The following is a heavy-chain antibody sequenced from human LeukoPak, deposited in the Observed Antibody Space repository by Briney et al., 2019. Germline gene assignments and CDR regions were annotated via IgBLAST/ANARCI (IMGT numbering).Heavy chain of an antibody. J-gene: IGHJ4*02. V-gene: IGHV1-2*04. D-gene: IGHD5-18*01. Sequence: GASVKVSCKASGYTFTRYYMHWVRQAPGQGLEWMGWINPNSGGTNYAQKFQGWVTMTRDTSISTAYMELSRLRSDDTAVYYCARGRGGQYSYGQLDIDYWGQGTLVTVSS. CDR1: GYTFTRYY. CDR2: INPNSGGT. CDR3: ARGRGGQYSYGQLDIDY.